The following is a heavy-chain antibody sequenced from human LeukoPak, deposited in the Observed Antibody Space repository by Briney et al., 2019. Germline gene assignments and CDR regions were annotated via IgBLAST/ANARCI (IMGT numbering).Heavy chain of an antibody. CDR1: GFTFGIFSKFA. CDR2: ISGSGDTT. CDR3: ASGGITGWYYFDN. J-gene: IGHJ4*02. D-gene: IGHD3-16*01. Sequence: PGASLRLSCAGSGFTFGIFSKFAMSWVREAPGKGLAWVCVISGSGDTTYYAESVRGMFTIYRENSQYTLYMQMNSLSAEDTDGYYSASGGITGWYYFDNWGQGTLVTVSS. V-gene: IGHV3-23*01.